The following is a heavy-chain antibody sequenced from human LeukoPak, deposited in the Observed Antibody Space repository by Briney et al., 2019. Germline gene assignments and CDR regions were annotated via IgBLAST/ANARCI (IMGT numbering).Heavy chain of an antibody. V-gene: IGHV3-66*01. D-gene: IGHD6-13*01. Sequence: GGSLRLSCAASGFTVSSNYMSWVRQAPGKGLEWVSVIYSGGSTYYADSVKGRFTISRDNSKNTLYLQMNSLRAEDTAVYYCASTTSIAAAGTGAFDIWGQGTMVTVSS. J-gene: IGHJ3*02. CDR2: IYSGGST. CDR3: ASTTSIAAAGTGAFDI. CDR1: GFTVSSNY.